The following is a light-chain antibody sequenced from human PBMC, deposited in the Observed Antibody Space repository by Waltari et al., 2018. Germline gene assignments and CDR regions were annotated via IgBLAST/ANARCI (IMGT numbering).Light chain of an antibody. CDR1: QSLVHTNGNTY. V-gene: IGKV2-30*02. CDR3: MQGTHWPRT. J-gene: IGKJ1*01. CDR2: EVS. Sequence: DVVMTQSPLSLPVTLGQPASISCRSTQSLVHTNGNTYLNWFQQRPGQSSRRRIYEVSNRDSGVPDRFSGSGSGTDFTLKISRVEAEDVGVYYCMQGTHWPRTFGQGTNVEI.